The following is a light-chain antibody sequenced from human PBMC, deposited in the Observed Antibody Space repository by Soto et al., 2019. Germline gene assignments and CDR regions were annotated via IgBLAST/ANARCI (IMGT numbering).Light chain of an antibody. J-gene: IGLJ2*01. CDR2: DVS. V-gene: IGLV2-14*01. Sequence: QSALTQPASVSGSPGQSITISCTGTSSDVGGYNYVSWYQQHPGKAPKLMIYDVSNRPSGVSNRFSGSKSGNTVSLTISGLQAEDEADYYCSSYTSSSTGVVFGGGTKVTVL. CDR3: SSYTSSSTGVV. CDR1: SSDVGGYNY.